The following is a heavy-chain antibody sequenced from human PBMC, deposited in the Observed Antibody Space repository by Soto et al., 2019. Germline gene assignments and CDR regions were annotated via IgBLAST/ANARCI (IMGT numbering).Heavy chain of an antibody. Sequence: GESLKISCAASGFKFSNYAMSWVRQAPGKGPEWVSFITSSGNGTYYADSVKGRFTISRDNSKNTLYVQMNNLRAEDTAKYYCAKRFLGSGSPPGAFDVWGPGTMVTVSS. CDR3: AKRFLGSGSPPGAFDV. D-gene: IGHD3-10*01. CDR1: GFKFSNYA. CDR2: ITSSGNGT. J-gene: IGHJ3*01. V-gene: IGHV3-23*05.